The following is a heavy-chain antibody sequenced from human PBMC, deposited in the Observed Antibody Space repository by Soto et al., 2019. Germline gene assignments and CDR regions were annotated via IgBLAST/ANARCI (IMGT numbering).Heavy chain of an antibody. CDR1: GGSISRYY. V-gene: IGHV4-59*01. J-gene: IGHJ3*02. CDR2: IYYSGST. Sequence: SETLSLTCTVSGGSISRYYWSWIRQPPGKGLEWIGYIYYSGSTNYNPSLKSRVTISVDTSKNQFSLKLSSVTAADTAVYYCARVLTGYSSGWPRSNDAFDIWGQGTMVTVSS. CDR3: ARVLTGYSSGWPRSNDAFDI. D-gene: IGHD6-19*01.